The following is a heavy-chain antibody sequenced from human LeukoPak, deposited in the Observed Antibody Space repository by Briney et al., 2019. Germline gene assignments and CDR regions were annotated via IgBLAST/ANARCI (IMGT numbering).Heavy chain of an antibody. Sequence: GASVTVSCKASGYIFTDYYIHWVRQAPGQGLEWMGWINPKTGGTNYAQKFQGRVTMTRDTSISTAYMELSRLRSDDTAVYYCARAPLYQLPEMNWFDPWGQGTLVTVSS. J-gene: IGHJ5*02. D-gene: IGHD2-2*01. CDR3: ARAPLYQLPEMNWFDP. CDR1: GYIFTDYY. CDR2: INPKTGGT. V-gene: IGHV1-2*02.